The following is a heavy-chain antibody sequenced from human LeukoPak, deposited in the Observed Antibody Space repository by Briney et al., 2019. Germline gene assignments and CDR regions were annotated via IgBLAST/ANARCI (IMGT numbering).Heavy chain of an antibody. Sequence: SETLSLTCTVSGGSISSYYWSWIRQPPGKGLEWIGYIYYSGSTNYNPSLKSRVTISVDTSKNQFSLKLSSVTAADTAVYYCARAGRDSSGWYSRYYFDYRGQGTLVTVSS. CDR2: IYYSGST. D-gene: IGHD6-19*01. CDR3: ARAGRDSSGWYSRYYFDY. V-gene: IGHV4-59*12. J-gene: IGHJ4*02. CDR1: GGSISSYY.